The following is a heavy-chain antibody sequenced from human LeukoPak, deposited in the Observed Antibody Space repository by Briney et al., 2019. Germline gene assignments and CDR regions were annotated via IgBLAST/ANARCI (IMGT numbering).Heavy chain of an antibody. D-gene: IGHD3-10*01. J-gene: IGHJ4*02. CDR1: GFTFSSYG. CDR3: AKLWFGEQNYFDY. CDR2: ISYDGSNK. V-gene: IGHV3-30*18. Sequence: GGSLRLSCAASGFTFSSYGMHWVRQAPGKGLEWVAVISYDGSNKYYADSVKGRFTISRDNSKNTLYLQMNSLRAEDTAVYYCAKLWFGEQNYFDYWGQGTLVTVSS.